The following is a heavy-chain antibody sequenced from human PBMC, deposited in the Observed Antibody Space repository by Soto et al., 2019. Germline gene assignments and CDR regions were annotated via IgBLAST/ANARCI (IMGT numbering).Heavy chain of an antibody. V-gene: IGHV4-4*02. Sequence: SETLSLTCAVSSGSISSSNWWSWVRQPPGKGLEWIGEIYHSGSTNYNPSLKSRVTISVDKSKNQFSLKLSSVTAADTAVYYCARDSRGLGYYDFDYWGQGTLVTVSS. CDR3: ARDSRGLGYYDFDY. CDR1: SGSISSSNW. CDR2: IYHSGST. D-gene: IGHD3-3*01. J-gene: IGHJ4*02.